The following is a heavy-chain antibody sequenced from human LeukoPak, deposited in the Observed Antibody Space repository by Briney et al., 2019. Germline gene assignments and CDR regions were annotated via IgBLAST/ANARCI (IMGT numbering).Heavy chain of an antibody. CDR2: IIPIFGTA. Sequence: ASVKVSCKASGGTFSSDAISWVRQAPGQGLEWMGVIIPIFGTANYAQKFQGRVTITADESTTTAYMELSSLRSEDTAVYYCARFVTMMENWFDPWGQGTLVTVSS. V-gene: IGHV1-69*01. CDR3: ARFVTMMENWFDP. D-gene: IGHD3-22*01. CDR1: GGTFSSDA. J-gene: IGHJ5*02.